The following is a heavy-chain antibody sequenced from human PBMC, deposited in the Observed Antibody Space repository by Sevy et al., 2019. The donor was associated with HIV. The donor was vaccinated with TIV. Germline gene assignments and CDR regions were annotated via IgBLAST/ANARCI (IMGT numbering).Heavy chain of an antibody. CDR2: ISYDGSNK. J-gene: IGHJ4*02. D-gene: IGHD5-18*01. CDR1: GFTFSSYA. Sequence: GGSLRLSCAASGFTFSSYAMHWVRQAPGKGLEWVAVISYDGSNKYYADSVKGRFTISRDNSQNTLFLHMNSLRVEDTAVYYCAKVGMQLWSYFDFWGQGTLVTVSS. CDR3: AKVGMQLWSYFDF. V-gene: IGHV3-30-3*01.